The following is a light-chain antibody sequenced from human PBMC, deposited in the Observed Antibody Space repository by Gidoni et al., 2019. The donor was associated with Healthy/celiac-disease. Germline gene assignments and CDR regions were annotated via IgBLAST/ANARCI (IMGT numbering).Light chain of an antibody. CDR3: QQYNNYPFT. V-gene: IGKV1-33*01. Sequence: DIQLTQSPSSLSASVGDRVTITCQASQYISNYLNWYQQKPGKAPKLLIYDASTLETGVPSRFSGSGSGTDFTLAISSLQPEDFATYYCQQYNNYPFTFGQGTKVEIK. CDR1: QYISNY. CDR2: DAS. J-gene: IGKJ4*01.